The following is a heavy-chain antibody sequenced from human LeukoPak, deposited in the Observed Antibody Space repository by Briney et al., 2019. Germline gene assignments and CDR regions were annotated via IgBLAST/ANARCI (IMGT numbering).Heavy chain of an antibody. CDR2: ISSSSSYI. Sequence: GGSLRLSCAASGFTFSSYSMNWVRQAPGRGLEWVSSISSSSSYIYYADSVKGRFTISRDNAKNSLYLQMNSLRAEDTAVYYCARDLLGLPAATTIGYWGQGTLVAVSS. J-gene: IGHJ4*02. CDR1: GFTFSSYS. D-gene: IGHD2-2*01. CDR3: ARDLLGLPAATTIGY. V-gene: IGHV3-21*01.